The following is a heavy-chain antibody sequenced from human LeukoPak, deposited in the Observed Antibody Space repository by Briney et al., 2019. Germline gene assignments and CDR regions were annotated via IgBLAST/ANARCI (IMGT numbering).Heavy chain of an antibody. Sequence: GESLKISCQGSGYTSTSYWIGWVRQMPGKGLEWMGIIYPGDSDTRYSPSFQGQVTISADKSISTAYLRWSSLKASDTAMYYCARDGDSSSSFWYFDLWGRGTLVTVSS. CDR1: GYTSTSYW. J-gene: IGHJ2*01. V-gene: IGHV5-51*01. CDR2: IYPGDSDT. D-gene: IGHD6-6*01. CDR3: ARDGDSSSSFWYFDL.